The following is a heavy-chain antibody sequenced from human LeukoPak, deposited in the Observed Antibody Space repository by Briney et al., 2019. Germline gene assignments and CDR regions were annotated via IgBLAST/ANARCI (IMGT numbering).Heavy chain of an antibody. Sequence: GGSLRLSCAASGFSSSGNDMSWVRQAPGKGLEWVSASDRGGANYYTDSVKGRFTMSKHTSKNTLDIQMNSLRVENTAVYYCARLKMEGIVVDVFDIWGQGTRVTVSS. CDR2: SDRGGAN. CDR1: GFSSSGND. D-gene: IGHD3-22*01. J-gene: IGHJ3*02. V-gene: IGHV3-53*04. CDR3: ARLKMEGIVVDVFDI.